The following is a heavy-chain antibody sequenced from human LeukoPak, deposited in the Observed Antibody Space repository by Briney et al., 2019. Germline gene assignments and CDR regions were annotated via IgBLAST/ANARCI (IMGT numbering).Heavy chain of an antibody. D-gene: IGHD3-22*01. CDR2: INPNSGGT. CDR1: GYTFTGYY. CDR3: ARSTNPYYYDSSGYYPFGAFDI. Sequence: ASVKVSCKASGYTFTGYYMHWVRQAPGQGLEWMGWINPNSGGTNYAQKFQGRVTMTRDTSISTAYMVLSRLRSDDTAVYYCARSTNPYYYDSSGYYPFGAFDIWGQGTMVTVSS. J-gene: IGHJ3*02. V-gene: IGHV1-2*02.